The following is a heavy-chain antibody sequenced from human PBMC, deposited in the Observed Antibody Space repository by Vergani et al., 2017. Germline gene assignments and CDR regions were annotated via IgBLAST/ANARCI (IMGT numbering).Heavy chain of an antibody. CDR1: GFSLSTSEVG. CDR3: AHSWLTKRYFGY. J-gene: IGHJ4*02. V-gene: IGHV2-5*02. Sequence: QITLKESGPTLVKPTQTLTLTCTFSGFSLSTSEVGVGWIRQPPGKALEWLAIIYWDDDKRYSPSLKRRLTITKDTSKNQVVLTMTNMDPVDTATYYCAHSWLTKRYFGYWGQGTLVTVSS. CDR2: IYWDDDK. D-gene: IGHD3-16*02.